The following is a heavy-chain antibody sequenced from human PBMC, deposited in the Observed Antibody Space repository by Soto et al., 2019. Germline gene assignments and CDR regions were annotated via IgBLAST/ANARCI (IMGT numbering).Heavy chain of an antibody. V-gene: IGHV3-48*01. Sequence: GGSLRLSCAASGFTFRNYGMNWVRQAPGKGLEWVLFILFCSSTKYFADSVKGRFTISRDNAKNSLYLQMNSLRAEDTAVYYCARDQLYYNDISGRPLNAFDVWGQGTMVTVSS. CDR3: ARDQLYYNDISGRPLNAFDV. CDR2: ILFCSSTK. D-gene: IGHD3-22*01. CDR1: GFTFRNYG. J-gene: IGHJ3*01.